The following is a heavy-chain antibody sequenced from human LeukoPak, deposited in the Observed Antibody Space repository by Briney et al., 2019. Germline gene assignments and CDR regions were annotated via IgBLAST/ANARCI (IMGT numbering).Heavy chain of an antibody. V-gene: IGHV3-13*01. J-gene: IGHJ3*02. CDR3: ARGRTVVPAANAFDI. D-gene: IGHD2-2*01. CDR2: IGTAGDT. CDR1: GFTFSSYD. Sequence: PGGSLRLSCAASGFTFSSYDMHWVRQATGKGLEWVSAIGTAGDTYYPGSVKGRFTISRENAKNSLYLQMNSLRAGDTAVYYCARGRTVVPAANAFDIWGQGTMVTVSS.